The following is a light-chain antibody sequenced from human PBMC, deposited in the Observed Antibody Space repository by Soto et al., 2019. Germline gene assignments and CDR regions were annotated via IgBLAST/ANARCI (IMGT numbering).Light chain of an antibody. CDR2: DAS. Sequence: IQMTQSPSSLSASVGDRVTITCQASQDITKSLNWYQQKPGTAPKFLIYDASNLQEGVPSRFSGIGSATDFTLTITSLQPDDLATYFGQQCYALSYTFGQGTKV. CDR1: QDITKS. J-gene: IGKJ2*01. V-gene: IGKV1-33*01. CDR3: QQCYALSYT.